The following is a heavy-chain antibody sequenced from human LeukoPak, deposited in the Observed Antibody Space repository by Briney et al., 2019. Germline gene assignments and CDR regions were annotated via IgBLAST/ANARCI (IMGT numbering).Heavy chain of an antibody. CDR2: ISSSGSTM. CDR1: GFTFGDYY. Sequence: PGGSLRLSCAASGFTFGDYYMSWIRQAPGKGLEWVSYISSSGSTMYYADSVKGRFTISRDNAKNSLYLQMNSLRAEDTAVYYCARNLDYGDYPYADYWGQGTLVTVSS. J-gene: IGHJ4*02. V-gene: IGHV3-11*04. D-gene: IGHD4-17*01. CDR3: ARNLDYGDYPYADY.